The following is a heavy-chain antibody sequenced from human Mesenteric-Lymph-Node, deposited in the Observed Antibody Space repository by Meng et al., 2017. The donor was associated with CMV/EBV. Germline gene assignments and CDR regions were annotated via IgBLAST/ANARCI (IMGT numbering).Heavy chain of an antibody. V-gene: IGHV3-33*01. Sequence: GESLKISCAASGFTFSTYGMHWVRQAPGKGLEWVAVIWYDGSNKYYADSVKGRFTISRDNSKNTLYLQMNSLRAEDTAVYYCARDQALVVVPAATYYYGMDVWGQGTTVTVSS. CDR2: IWYDGSNK. J-gene: IGHJ6*02. CDR1: GFTFSTYG. D-gene: IGHD2-2*01. CDR3: ARDQALVVVPAATYYYGMDV.